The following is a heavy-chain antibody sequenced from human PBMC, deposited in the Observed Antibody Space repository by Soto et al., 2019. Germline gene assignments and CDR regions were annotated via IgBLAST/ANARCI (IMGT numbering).Heavy chain of an antibody. V-gene: IGHV4-38-2*01. CDR3: ARARYGGNSNGWDY. CDR2: IYHSGST. D-gene: IGHD4-17*01. Sequence: PSETLSLTCAASGYSISSGYYWGWIRQPPGKGLEWIGSIYHSGSTYYNPSLKSRVTISVDTSKNQFSLKLSSVTAADTAVYYCARARYGGNSNGWDYWGQGTLVTVSS. J-gene: IGHJ4*02. CDR1: GYSISSGYY.